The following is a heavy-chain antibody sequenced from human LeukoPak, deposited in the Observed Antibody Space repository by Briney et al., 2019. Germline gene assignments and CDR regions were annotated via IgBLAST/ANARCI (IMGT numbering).Heavy chain of an antibody. CDR2: INLNSGGT. D-gene: IGHD3-22*01. Sequence: ASVKVSCKSSGYTFTDYYMHWMRQAPAQGLEWMGWINLNSGGTNYAQTFQGRVTMTRDTSISTAYMELSRLRSDDTAVYYCARVYLGVYYYGSSGYSHLDYWGQGTLVTVSS. CDR3: ARVYLGVYYYGSSGYSHLDY. V-gene: IGHV1-2*02. CDR1: GYTFTDYY. J-gene: IGHJ4*02.